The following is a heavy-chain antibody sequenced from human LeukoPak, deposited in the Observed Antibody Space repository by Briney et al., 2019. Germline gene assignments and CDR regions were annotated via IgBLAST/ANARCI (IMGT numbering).Heavy chain of an antibody. CDR3: ARDRGYYYDSSGYYHYY. CDR1: GFTFSSYW. Sequence: GGSLRLSCAASGFTFSSYWMSWVRQAPGKGLEWVANIKQDGSEKYYVDSVKGRFTISRDNAKNSLYLQMNSLRAEGTAVYYCARDRGYYYDSSGYYHYYWGQGTLVTVSS. V-gene: IGHV3-7*01. J-gene: IGHJ4*02. CDR2: IKQDGSEK. D-gene: IGHD3-22*01.